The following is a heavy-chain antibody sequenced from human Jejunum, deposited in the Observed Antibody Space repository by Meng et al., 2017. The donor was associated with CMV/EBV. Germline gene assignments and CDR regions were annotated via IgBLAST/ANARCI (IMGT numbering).Heavy chain of an antibody. CDR3: ARRGTSSSWDY. CDR1: GFPFSASS. CDR2: ISTSGSTI. D-gene: IGHD6-13*01. V-gene: IGHV3-11*01. J-gene: IGHJ4*02. Sequence: CAASGFPFSASSLSWIRQAPGTGLEWVSYISTSGSTIYYADSVKGRFTISRDNAKNSLYLQMNSLRAEDTAMYYCARRGTSSSWDYWGLGTLVTVSS.